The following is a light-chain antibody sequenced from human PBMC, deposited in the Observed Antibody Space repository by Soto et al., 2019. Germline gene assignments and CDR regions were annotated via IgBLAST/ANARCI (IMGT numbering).Light chain of an antibody. CDR3: QQYQNSPRT. J-gene: IGKJ1*01. V-gene: IGKV3-20*01. CDR1: QSVGGNS. CDR2: DTS. Sequence: ETVLTQSPGTLSLSPGERATVSCRASQSVGGNSLAWYQQRPGQAPRLLIYDTSKRATGIPDRFSGSGSGTDFTLTISRREPADFAVYYCQQYQNSPRTFGQGTKVEIK.